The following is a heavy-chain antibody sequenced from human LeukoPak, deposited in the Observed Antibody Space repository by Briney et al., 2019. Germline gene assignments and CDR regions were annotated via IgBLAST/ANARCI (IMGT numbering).Heavy chain of an antibody. CDR1: GFTFSSYS. Sequence: GGSLRLSCAASGFTFSSYSMNWVRQAPGKGLELVSYISSSSSAIYYADSVKGRFTISRDYAKNSLYLQMNSLRAEDTAVYYCARDWNWAFDYWGQGTLVTVSS. CDR2: ISSSSSAI. D-gene: IGHD1-7*01. J-gene: IGHJ4*02. CDR3: ARDWNWAFDY. V-gene: IGHV3-48*01.